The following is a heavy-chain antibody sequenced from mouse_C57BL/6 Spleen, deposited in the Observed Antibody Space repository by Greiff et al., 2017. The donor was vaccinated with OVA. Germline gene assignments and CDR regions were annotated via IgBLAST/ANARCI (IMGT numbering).Heavy chain of an antibody. CDR3: ARGGFYDGYYFYAMDY. D-gene: IGHD2-3*01. CDR2: INPSNGGT. Sequence: QVQLQQPGTELVKPGASVKLSCKASGYTFTSYWMHWVKQRPGQGLEWIGNINPSNGGTNYNEKFKSKATLTVDKSSSTAYMQLSSLTSEDSAVYYCARGGFYDGYYFYAMDYWGQGTSVTVSS. V-gene: IGHV1-53*01. J-gene: IGHJ4*01. CDR1: GYTFTSYW.